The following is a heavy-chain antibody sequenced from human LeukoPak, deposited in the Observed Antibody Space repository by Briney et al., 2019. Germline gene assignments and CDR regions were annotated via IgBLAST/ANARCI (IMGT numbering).Heavy chain of an antibody. CDR2: IYHSGST. CDR3: AREGAITAAGYYFDY. CDR1: GGSISSSNW. V-gene: IGHV4-4*02. Sequence: PSETLSLTCAVSGGSISSSNWWSWVRQPPGKGLEWIGEIYHSGSTNYNPSLKSRVTISVDTSKNQFSLKLSSVTAADTAVYYCAREGAITAAGYYFDYWGQGTLVTVSS. D-gene: IGHD6-13*01. J-gene: IGHJ4*02.